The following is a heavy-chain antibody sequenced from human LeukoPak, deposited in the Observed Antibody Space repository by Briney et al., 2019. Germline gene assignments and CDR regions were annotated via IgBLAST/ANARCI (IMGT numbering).Heavy chain of an antibody. Sequence: SGGSLRLSCAASGFTFDDYAMHWVRQAPGKGLEWVSSISWNSGSIGYADSVKGRFTISRDNAWNSLYLHMSSLRAEDTALYFFAKDIGQAVAGLHFDYWGQGTLVTVSS. J-gene: IGHJ4*02. CDR1: GFTFDDYA. CDR3: AKDIGQAVAGLHFDY. D-gene: IGHD6-19*01. CDR2: ISWNSGSI. V-gene: IGHV3-9*01.